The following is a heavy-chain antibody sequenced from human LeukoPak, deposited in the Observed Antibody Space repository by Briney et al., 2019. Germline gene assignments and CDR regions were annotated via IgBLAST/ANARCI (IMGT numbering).Heavy chain of an antibody. Sequence: SETLSLTCTVSGYSISSGYYWAWIRQPPGKGLEWIGSMYHSGNTYYNPSLKGRVTIAVDTSKNQFSLKLSSVTTADTAVYYCARVKDTARFDPWGQGTLVTVSS. D-gene: IGHD5-18*01. CDR3: ARVKDTARFDP. CDR2: MYHSGNT. V-gene: IGHV4-38-2*02. CDR1: GYSISSGYY. J-gene: IGHJ5*02.